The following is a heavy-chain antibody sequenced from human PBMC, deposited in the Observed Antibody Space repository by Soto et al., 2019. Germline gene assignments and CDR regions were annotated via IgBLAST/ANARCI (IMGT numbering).Heavy chain of an antibody. CDR1: GGTFSSYA. V-gene: IGHV1-69*01. CDR2: IIPIFGTA. J-gene: IGHJ5*02. D-gene: IGHD5-18*01. CDR3: AREGRRGYSHNRVSWFDP. Sequence: QVQLVQSGAEVKKPGSSVKVSCKASGGTFSSYAISWVRQAPGQGLELMGGIIPIFGTANYAQKFQGRVTITADESTSTAYMELSSLRSEDTAVYYCAREGRRGYSHNRVSWFDPWGQGTLVTVSS.